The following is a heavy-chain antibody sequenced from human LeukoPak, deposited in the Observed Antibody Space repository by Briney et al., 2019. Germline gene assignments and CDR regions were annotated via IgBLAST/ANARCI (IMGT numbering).Heavy chain of an antibody. J-gene: IGHJ4*02. CDR2: IYYSGST. CDR3: AREGADYYDSSGYYYFDY. D-gene: IGHD3-22*01. Sequence: SETLSLTCTVSGGSISSSSYYWGWIRQPPGKGLEWIGSIYYSGSTYYNPSLKSRVTISVDRSKNQFSLKLSSVTAADTAVYYCAREGADYYDSSGYYYFDYWGQGTLVTVSS. CDR1: GGSISSSSYY. V-gene: IGHV4-39*07.